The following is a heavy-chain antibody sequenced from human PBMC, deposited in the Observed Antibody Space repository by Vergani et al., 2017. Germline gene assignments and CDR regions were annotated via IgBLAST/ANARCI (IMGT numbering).Heavy chain of an antibody. CDR2: TYYSGST. CDR1: GGSISSSSYY. D-gene: IGHD5-12*01. Sequence: QLQLQESGPGLVKPSETLSLTCTVPGGSISSSSYYWGWIRQPPGKGLEWIGSTYYSGSTNYNPSIKSRVTISVDTSKNQFSLMLSSVTAADTAVYYCARRDGDIEFYWYFDLWGRGTLVTVSS. V-gene: IGHV4-39*07. CDR3: ARRDGDIEFYWYFDL. J-gene: IGHJ2*01.